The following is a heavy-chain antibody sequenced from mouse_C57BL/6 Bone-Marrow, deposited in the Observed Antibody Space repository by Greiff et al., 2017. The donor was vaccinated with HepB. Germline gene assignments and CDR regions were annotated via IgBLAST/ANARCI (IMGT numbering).Heavy chain of an antibody. CDR1: GYTFTDYY. V-gene: IGHV1-26*01. Sequence: VQLQQSGPELVKPGASVKISCKASGYTFTDYYMNWVKQSHGKSLEWIGDINPNNGGTSYNQKFKGKATLTVDKSSSTAYMELRSLTSEDSAVYYCARGRDYVGWGQGTTLTVSS. CDR2: INPNNGGT. CDR3: ARGRDYVG. D-gene: IGHD2-4*01. J-gene: IGHJ2*01.